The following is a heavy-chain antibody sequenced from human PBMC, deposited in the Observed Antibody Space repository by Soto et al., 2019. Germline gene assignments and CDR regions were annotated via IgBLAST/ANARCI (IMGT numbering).Heavy chain of an antibody. CDR2: IYPGDSDT. D-gene: IGHD2-21*02. CDR1: GYNFINYW. CDR3: ARLFPRPPDDDHCRGNVCYRRAFDI. Sequence: LGESLKISCKTSGYNFINYWIGWVRQMPGKGLERVGIIYPGDSDTRYSPSSQGQATISVDKFTSTAYLKWTSLKASDTAFYYCARLFPRPPDDDHCRGNVCYRRAFDIWGQGTMVTVSS. V-gene: IGHV5-51*01. J-gene: IGHJ3*02.